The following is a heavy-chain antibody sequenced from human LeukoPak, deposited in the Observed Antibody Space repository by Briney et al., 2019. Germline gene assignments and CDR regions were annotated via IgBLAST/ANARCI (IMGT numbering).Heavy chain of an antibody. J-gene: IGHJ5*02. CDR1: GYTLTSYG. CDR2: FNAGDGST. Sequence: ASVKVSCKASGYTLTSYGVHWVRQAPGQRLEWMGWFNAGDGSTRYSQRFQGRVTITSDTSASTDYIELSSLGSEDTAVYYCAREANIVVVPAASGWFDPWGQGTLVTVSS. V-gene: IGHV1-3*01. CDR3: AREANIVVVPAASGWFDP. D-gene: IGHD2-2*01.